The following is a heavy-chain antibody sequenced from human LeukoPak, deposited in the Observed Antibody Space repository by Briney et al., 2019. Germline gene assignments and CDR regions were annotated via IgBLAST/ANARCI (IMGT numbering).Heavy chain of an antibody. Sequence: PGGSFRLSCTASGFEISSYTINWVRQAPGKGLQWVSSISTWTYYKYYGPSFTGRVTMTRDNTQNSVYLQLDNLRVDDTAVYYCARNYDQFAKPPTPHDCWGQGTLVTVSS. J-gene: IGHJ4*02. CDR1: GFEISSYT. D-gene: IGHD3-16*01. V-gene: IGHV3-21*06. CDR2: ISTWTYYK. CDR3: ARNYDQFAKPPTPHDC.